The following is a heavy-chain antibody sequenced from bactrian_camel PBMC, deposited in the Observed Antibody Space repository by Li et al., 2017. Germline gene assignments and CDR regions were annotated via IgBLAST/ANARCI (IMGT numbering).Heavy chain of an antibody. CDR2: MTGGARAT. Sequence: HVQLVESGGGSVQAGGSLRLSCANAGRTSVYYRVAWFRQGLGKDREAVAAMTGGARATNYGNFVSGRFTISQDRNSLNLQMNNLTPEDTAMYYCAAAPGASTSDLLVQRGAHNLFHSWGQGTQVTVS. CDR1: GRTSVYYR. CDR3: AAAPGASTSDLLVQRGAHNLFHS. D-gene: IGHD4*01. V-gene: IGHV3-3*01. J-gene: IGHJ6*01.